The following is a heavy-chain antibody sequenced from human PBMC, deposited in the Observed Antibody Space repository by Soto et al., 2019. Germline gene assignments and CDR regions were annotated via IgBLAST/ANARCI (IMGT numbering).Heavy chain of an antibody. J-gene: IGHJ3*02. CDR2: ISGSGGST. D-gene: IGHD3-22*01. V-gene: IGHV3-23*01. CDR3: ASLTYYYDSSGYEDAFDI. Sequence: PGGSLRLSCAASGFTFSSYAMSWVRQAPGKGLEWVSAISGSGGSTYYADSVKGRFTISRDNSKNTLYLQMNSLRAEDTAVYYCASLTYYYDSSGYEDAFDIWGQGTMVTVSS. CDR1: GFTFSSYA.